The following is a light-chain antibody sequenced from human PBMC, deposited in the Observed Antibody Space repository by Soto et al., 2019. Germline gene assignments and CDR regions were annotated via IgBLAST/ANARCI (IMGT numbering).Light chain of an antibody. V-gene: IGKV1-33*01. J-gene: IGKJ3*01. CDR1: RDISNY. Sequence: DIQMTQSPSSLSASVGDRVTITCQASRDISNYLNWYQQKPGKAPKLLIYDASNLETGVPSRFSGSGSGTDFTFTISSLQPEDIATYYCQQYDNLPFTFGPGTRWIS. CDR3: QQYDNLPFT. CDR2: DAS.